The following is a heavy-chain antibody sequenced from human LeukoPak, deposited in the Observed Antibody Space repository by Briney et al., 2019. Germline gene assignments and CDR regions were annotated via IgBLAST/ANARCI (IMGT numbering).Heavy chain of an antibody. Sequence: GSLRPPRAASGINLSSYMMNWVRQAPGKGLEWVSSISSSSSYIYYADSVKGRFTISRDNAKNSLYLQMNSLRAEDTAVYYCARDPDWNDWNYFDYWGQGTLVTVSS. V-gene: IGHV3-21*01. CDR3: ARDPDWNDWNYFDY. J-gene: IGHJ4*02. D-gene: IGHD1-1*01. CDR2: ISSSSSYI. CDR1: GINLSSYM.